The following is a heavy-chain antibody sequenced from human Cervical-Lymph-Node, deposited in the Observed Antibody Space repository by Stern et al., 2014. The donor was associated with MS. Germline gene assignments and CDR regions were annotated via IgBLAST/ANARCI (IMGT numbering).Heavy chain of an antibody. D-gene: IGHD1-1*01. CDR1: GFTVSRDY. Sequence: EVQLEESGGGVIQPGGSVRVSCTASGFTVSRDYMTWVRQAPGQGLEWVSLITNVGSTFYTDSVKGRFTISRDDSKNTVYLHMTSLRAEDTAMYYCARDTSSPERSDWWGQGTLVTVSS. J-gene: IGHJ4*02. V-gene: IGHV3-53*01. CDR2: ITNVGST. CDR3: ARDTSSPERSDW.